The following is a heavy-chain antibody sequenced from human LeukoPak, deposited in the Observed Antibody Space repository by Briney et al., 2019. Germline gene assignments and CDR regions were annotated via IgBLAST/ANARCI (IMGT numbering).Heavy chain of an antibody. CDR1: GFTFSSYA. CDR2: ISYDGSNK. D-gene: IGHD3-10*01. Sequence: GRSLRLSCAASGFTFSSYAMHWVREAPGKGLECVAVISYDGSNKYYADSVRGRYTISRDTSKNTLYLQLTSRRGKDAGVYYCARALARSGDFDPWGQRTLVTASS. V-gene: IGHV3-30-3*01. J-gene: IGHJ5*02. CDR3: ARALARSGDFDP.